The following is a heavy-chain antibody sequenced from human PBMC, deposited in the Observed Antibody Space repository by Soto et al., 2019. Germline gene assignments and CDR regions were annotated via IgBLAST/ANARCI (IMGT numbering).Heavy chain of an antibody. CDR3: ARGRGWGDYFDAFDI. D-gene: IGHD4-17*01. J-gene: IGHJ3*02. CDR2: IYHSGST. CDR1: GGSISSGGYS. V-gene: IGHV4-30-2*01. Sequence: SETLSLTCAVSGGSISSGGYSWSWIRQPPGKGLEWIGYIYHSGSTYYNPSLKSRVTISVDRSKNQFSLKLSSVTAADTAVYYCARGRGWGDYFDAFDIWGQGTMVTVSS.